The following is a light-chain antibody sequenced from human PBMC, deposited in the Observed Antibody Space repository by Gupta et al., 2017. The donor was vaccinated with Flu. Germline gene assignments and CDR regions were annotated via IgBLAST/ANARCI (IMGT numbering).Light chain of an antibody. CDR2: GAS. J-gene: IGKJ4*01. Sequence: PATLSVSPGERATLSCRASQSVSSNLAWYQQKPGQAPRLLIYGASTRATGIPARFSGSGSGTEFTLTISSLQSEDFAVYYCQQDDNWPLTFGGGTKVEIK. V-gene: IGKV3-15*01. CDR3: QQDDNWPLT. CDR1: QSVSSN.